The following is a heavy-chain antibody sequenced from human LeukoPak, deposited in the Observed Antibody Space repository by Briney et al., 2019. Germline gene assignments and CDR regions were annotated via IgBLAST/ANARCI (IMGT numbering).Heavy chain of an antibody. D-gene: IGHD2-21*01. CDR2: IFYTGST. V-gene: IGHV4-30-4*01. J-gene: IGHJ4*02. CDR3: ASFYQAYYFDY. CDR1: GGSISSGDYY. Sequence: PSQTLSLTCTVSGGSISSGDYYWRWIRQPPGKGLEWIGYIFYTGSTYYNPSLKSRVTISVDTSKNQFSLKLSSVTAADTAVYYCASFYQAYYFDYWGQGTLVTVSS.